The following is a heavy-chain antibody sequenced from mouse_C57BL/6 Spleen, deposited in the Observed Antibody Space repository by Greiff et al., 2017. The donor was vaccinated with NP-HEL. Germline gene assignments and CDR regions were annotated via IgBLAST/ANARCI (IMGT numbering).Heavy chain of an antibody. V-gene: IGHV1-80*01. J-gene: IGHJ2*01. Sequence: QVQLQQSGAELVKPGASVKISCKASGYAFSSYWMNWVKQRPGKGLAWIGQIYPGDGDTNYNGKFKGKATLTADKSSSTAYMQLSSLTSEDSAVYFCARELTCYYFDYWGQGTTLTVSS. CDR1: GYAFSSYW. D-gene: IGHD1-3*01. CDR2: IYPGDGDT. CDR3: ARELTCYYFDY.